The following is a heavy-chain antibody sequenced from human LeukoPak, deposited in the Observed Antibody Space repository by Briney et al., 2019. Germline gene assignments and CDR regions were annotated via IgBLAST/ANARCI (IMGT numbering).Heavy chain of an antibody. J-gene: IGHJ4*01. V-gene: IGHV3-74*01. CDR3: ARGPGSSGGAYVGDY. CDR1: GFAFSNHW. Sequence: GGSLRLSCAASGFAFSNHWMHWVRQVPGKGLVWVSRIDGGGSSTSYADSVKGRFSISRDNGENTLYLQMNSLRVEDTAVYYCARGPGSSGGAYVGDYWGHGTLVTVSS. CDR2: IDGGGSST. D-gene: IGHD3-22*01.